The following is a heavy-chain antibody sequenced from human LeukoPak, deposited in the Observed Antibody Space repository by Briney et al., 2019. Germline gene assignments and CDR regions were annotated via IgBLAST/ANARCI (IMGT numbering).Heavy chain of an antibody. CDR2: IKQDGSEK. J-gene: IGHJ6*02. CDR1: GFTFSSYW. Sequence: GGSLRLSCAASGFTFSSYWMSWVRQAPGXGLEWVANIKQDGSEKYYVDSVKGRFTISRDNAKNSLYLQMNSLRAEDTAVYYCARDLYCSSTSCYEYYYYYYGMDVWGQGTTVTVSS. CDR3: ARDLYCSSTSCYEYYYYYYGMDV. D-gene: IGHD2-2*01. V-gene: IGHV3-7*01.